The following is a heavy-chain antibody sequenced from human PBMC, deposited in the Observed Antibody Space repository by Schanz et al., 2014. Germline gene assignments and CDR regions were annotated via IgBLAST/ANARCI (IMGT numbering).Heavy chain of an antibody. V-gene: IGHV3-48*01. CDR3: ARSRSGFYFDY. Sequence: EVQLVESGGGLVQPGGSLRLSCAASGFTFSNYWMHWVRQAPGKGLEWISYIGSGSSRIDHADSVKGRFTISRDNAKNSLYLQMNSLRAEDTAVYYCARSRSGFYFDYWGQGTLVTVSS. J-gene: IGHJ4*02. D-gene: IGHD1-26*01. CDR2: IGSGSSRI. CDR1: GFTFSNYW.